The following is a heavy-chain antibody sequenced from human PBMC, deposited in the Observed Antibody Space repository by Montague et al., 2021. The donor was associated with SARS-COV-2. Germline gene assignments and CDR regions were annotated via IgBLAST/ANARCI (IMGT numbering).Heavy chain of an antibody. CDR1: GGSVSSSEDN. CDR3: ARELLSISTWDEVWFDT. CDR2: IYNSGST. D-gene: IGHD2/OR15-2a*01. Sequence: SETLSLTCTVSGGSVSSSEDNWAWIRQPPGKGLEWIATIYNSGSTYYNPTLKSRVSMSVDTSKNQFSLKLKSVTAADTAVYYCARELLSISTWDEVWFDTWGQGDLVSVSS. J-gene: IGHJ5*02. V-gene: IGHV4-39*07.